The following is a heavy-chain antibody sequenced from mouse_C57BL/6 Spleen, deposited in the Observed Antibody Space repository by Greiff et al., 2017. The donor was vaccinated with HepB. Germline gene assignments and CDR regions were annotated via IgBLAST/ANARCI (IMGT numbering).Heavy chain of an antibody. Sequence: VQLVESGAELVRPGASVTLSCKASGYTFTDYEMHWVKQTPVHGLEWIGAIDPETGGTAYNQKFNGKAILTADKSSSTAYMELRSLTSEDSAVYYCTRGDSNYVSWFAYGGQGTLVTVSA. CDR3: TRGDSNYVSWFAY. D-gene: IGHD2-5*01. CDR1: GYTFTDYE. CDR2: IDPETGGT. V-gene: IGHV1-15*01. J-gene: IGHJ3*01.